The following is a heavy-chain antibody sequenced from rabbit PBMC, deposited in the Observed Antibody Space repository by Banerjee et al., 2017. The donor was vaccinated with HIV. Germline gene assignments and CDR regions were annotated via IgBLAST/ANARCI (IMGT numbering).Heavy chain of an antibody. V-gene: IGHV1S40*01. CDR1: GFSFSSGYW. CDR2: IDTGSSGST. CDR3: ARDGTDDGVSFNF. D-gene: IGHD3-1*01. Sequence: QSLEESGGDLVKPGASLTLTCTASGFSFSSGYWICWVRQAPGKGLEWIACIDTGSSGSTYYASWAKGRFTISKTSSTTVDLKMTSLTAADTATYFCARDGTDDGVSFNFWGPGTLVTVS. J-gene: IGHJ4*01.